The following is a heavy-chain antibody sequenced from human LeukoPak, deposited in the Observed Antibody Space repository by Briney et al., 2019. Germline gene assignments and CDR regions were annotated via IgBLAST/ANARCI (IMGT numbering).Heavy chain of an antibody. V-gene: IGHV3-48*03. Sequence: PGGSLRLSCAASGFTFSTYEMNWVRQAPGKGLEWVSYISAGGTVQYYADSVKGRFTISRDNAKNSLYLQMNSLRAEDTALYYCATAPQWVVLMDVWGQGTTVTVSS. J-gene: IGHJ6*02. CDR2: ISAGGTVQ. CDR3: ATAPQWVVLMDV. CDR1: GFTFSTYE. D-gene: IGHD6-19*01.